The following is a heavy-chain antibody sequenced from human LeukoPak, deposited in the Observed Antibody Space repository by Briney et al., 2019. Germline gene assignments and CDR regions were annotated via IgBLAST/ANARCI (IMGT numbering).Heavy chain of an antibody. J-gene: IGHJ4*02. V-gene: IGHV3-9*03. Sequence: GGSLRLSCAASGFTFDDYAMHWVRQAPGKGLEWVSGISWNSGSIGYADSVKGRFTISRDNARNSLYLQMNSLRAEDMALYYCAKAGGGYGDYGFDYWGQGTLVTVSS. D-gene: IGHD4-17*01. CDR1: GFTFDDYA. CDR3: AKAGGGYGDYGFDY. CDR2: ISWNSGSI.